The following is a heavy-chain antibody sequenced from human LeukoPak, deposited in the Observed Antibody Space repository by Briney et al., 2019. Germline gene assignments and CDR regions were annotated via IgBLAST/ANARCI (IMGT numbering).Heavy chain of an antibody. V-gene: IGHV4-4*07. CDR3: ARANYVWGSYVY. J-gene: IGHJ4*02. CDR1: GGSISDYY. CDR2: IYTSGNT. D-gene: IGHD3-16*01. Sequence: PSETLSLTCTVSGGSISDYYWSWIRQPAGKGLEWIGHIYTSGNTKYNPSLKSRVTMSVDTSKNQFSLNLRSATAADTAVYYCARANYVWGSYVYWGQGTLVTVSS.